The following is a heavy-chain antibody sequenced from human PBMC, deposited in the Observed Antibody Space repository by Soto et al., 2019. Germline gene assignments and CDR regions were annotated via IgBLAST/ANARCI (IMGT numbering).Heavy chain of an antibody. J-gene: IGHJ5*02. V-gene: IGHV1-69*01. CDR3: ARVQSLRRGNWFDP. Sequence: QVQLVQSGAEVKKPGSSVKVSCKASGDTFSSYAISWVRQAPGQGLEWMGGIIPIFGTANYAQKFQGRVTITADESTSTAYMELSSLRSEDTALYYCARVQSLRRGNWFDPWGQGTLVTVSS. CDR1: GDTFSSYA. D-gene: IGHD3-10*01. CDR2: IIPIFGTA.